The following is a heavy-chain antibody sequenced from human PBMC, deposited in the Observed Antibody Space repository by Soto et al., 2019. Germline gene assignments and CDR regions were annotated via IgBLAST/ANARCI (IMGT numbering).Heavy chain of an antibody. CDR2: INPNSGGT. CDR3: ARETGYSWSEFYYYGMDV. D-gene: IGHD5-18*01. CDR1: GYTFTGYY. J-gene: IGHJ6*02. Sequence: GASVKVSFKASGYTFTGYYMHWLRQAPGQGLEWMGWINPNSGGTNYARKFQGRVTMTRDTSISTAYMELSRLRSDDTAVYYCARETGYSWSEFYYYGMDVWGQGTTVTVSS. V-gene: IGHV1-2*02.